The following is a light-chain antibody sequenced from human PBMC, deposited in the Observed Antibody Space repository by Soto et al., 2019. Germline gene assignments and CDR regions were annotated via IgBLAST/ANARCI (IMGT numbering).Light chain of an antibody. J-gene: IGLJ3*02. CDR2: EVS. Sequence: QSVLTQPASVSGSPGQSITISCTGTSSDVGGYNYVSWYQQHPGKAPKLMIYEVSNRPSGVSDRFSGSRSSNTASLTISGLQAEDESDYYCISYTSSSTWVFGGGTKVTVL. V-gene: IGLV2-14*01. CDR1: SSDVGGYNY. CDR3: ISYTSSSTWV.